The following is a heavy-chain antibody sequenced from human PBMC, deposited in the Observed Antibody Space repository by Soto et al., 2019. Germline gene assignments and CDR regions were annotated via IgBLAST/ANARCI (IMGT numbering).Heavy chain of an antibody. D-gene: IGHD6-13*01. V-gene: IGHV4-59*01. J-gene: IGHJ4*02. CDR3: ARAPAPLYSSSWYYFDS. CDR2: IYYGVST. Sequence: QVQLQESGPGLVKPSETLSLTCKVSGGSISSYSWSWIRQPLGKGLEWIGYIYYGVSTNYNPSLKSRVTISVDTSKNQFPLKLSTVTAADTAGYECARAPAPLYSSSWYYFDSWRQGTLVTVSS. CDR1: GGSISSYS.